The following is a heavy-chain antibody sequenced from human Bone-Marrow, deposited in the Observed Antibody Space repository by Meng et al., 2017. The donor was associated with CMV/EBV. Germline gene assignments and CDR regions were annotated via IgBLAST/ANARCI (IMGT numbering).Heavy chain of an antibody. V-gene: IGHV4-61*01. Sequence: SETLSLTCTVSGGSVSSSSYYWSWIRQPPGKGLEWIGYIYYSGSTNYNPSLKSRVTISVDTSKNQFSLKLSSVTAADTAVYYCARGRGGLYYYYYGMDVWGQGTTVTVSS. CDR2: IYYSGST. CDR3: ARGRGGLYYYYYGMDV. D-gene: IGHD3-16*01. J-gene: IGHJ6*02. CDR1: GGSVSSSSYY.